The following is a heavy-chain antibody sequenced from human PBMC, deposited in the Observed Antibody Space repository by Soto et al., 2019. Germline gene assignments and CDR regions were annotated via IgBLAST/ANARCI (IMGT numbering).Heavy chain of an antibody. Sequence: GGSLRLSCVASGFTFSTYWMHWVRQAPGKGLVWVSRIKGDESSVSYADSVKGRFSISRDNAENTLYLQMDSLRADDTAVYYCARGLKNYYGVDVWGQGTTVTVPS. CDR2: IKGDESSV. CDR3: ARGLKNYYGVDV. V-gene: IGHV3-74*01. CDR1: GFTFSTYW. J-gene: IGHJ6*02.